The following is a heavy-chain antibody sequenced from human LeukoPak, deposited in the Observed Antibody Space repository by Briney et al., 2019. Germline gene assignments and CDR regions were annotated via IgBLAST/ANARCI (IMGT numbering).Heavy chain of an antibody. CDR3: ARHVIHYYMDV. CDR1: GGSISSYY. CDR2: IYTSGGT. Sequence: SETLSLTCTVSGGSISSYYWSWIRQPPGKGLEWIGYIYTSGGTNYNPSLKSRVTISVDTSKNQFSLKLSSVTAADTAVYYCARHVIHYYMDVWGKGTTVTVSS. V-gene: IGHV4-4*09. J-gene: IGHJ6*03.